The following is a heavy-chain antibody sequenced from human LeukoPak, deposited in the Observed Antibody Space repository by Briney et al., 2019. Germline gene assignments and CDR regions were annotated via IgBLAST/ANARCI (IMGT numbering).Heavy chain of an antibody. CDR3: ARDYDVLTAYPPTQLFDP. CDR1: GGSISRGGYS. D-gene: IGHD3-9*01. J-gene: IGHJ5*02. CDR2: FYYSGST. Sequence: SETLSLTCAVSGGSISRGGYSWGWIRQPPGKGLEWIGYFYYSGSTNYNPSLKSRVTMSVDTSKNQFSLKLNSVTAADTAVYYCARDYDVLTAYPPTQLFDPWGQGTLVTVSS. V-gene: IGHV4-61*08.